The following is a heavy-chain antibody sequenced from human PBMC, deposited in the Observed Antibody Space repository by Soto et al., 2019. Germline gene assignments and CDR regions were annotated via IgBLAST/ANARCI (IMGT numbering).Heavy chain of an antibody. CDR2: IKEDGSEK. V-gene: IGHV3-7*01. J-gene: IGHJ4*02. D-gene: IGHD2-21*01. Sequence: EVQLVESGGGLVQPGGSLRLSCAASGFTFSSYWMSWVRQAPDKGLEWVANIKEDGSEKYYVDSLKGRFTISRDNAKNSLYLQRQSLRGEDTGVYYWARRGDDFDYWGQGTLVTVSS. CDR1: GFTFSSYW. CDR3: ARRGDDFDY.